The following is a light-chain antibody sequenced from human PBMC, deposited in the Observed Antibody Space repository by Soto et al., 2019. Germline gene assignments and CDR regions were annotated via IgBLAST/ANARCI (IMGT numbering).Light chain of an antibody. Sequence: HSELTQAASGSGVPGQASTISCTRTSSDFGNYNLVSWYQQHPGKAPKLLIYDVSNRPSGVSNRFSGSKSGNTASLTISGLQAEDEADYYCSSYRSGSTLYVFGTGTKSPS. V-gene: IGLV2-14*02. CDR1: SSDFGNYNL. J-gene: IGLJ1*01. CDR3: SSYRSGSTLYV. CDR2: DVS.